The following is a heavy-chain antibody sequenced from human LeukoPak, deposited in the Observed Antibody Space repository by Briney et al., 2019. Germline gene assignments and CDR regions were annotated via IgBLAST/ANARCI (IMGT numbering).Heavy chain of an antibody. CDR2: ISPNSGVT. Sequence: ASVKVSCKASGYTFSGFYIHWVRQDPGQGLEWMGWISPNSGVTNYAQKLQGRVTITRDTSIDTAYMQLSRLRSDDTAVYYCAKDRYGDYEAPFHYYMDAWGRGTTVTVSS. CDR1: GYTFSGFY. D-gene: IGHD5-12*01. J-gene: IGHJ6*03. CDR3: AKDRYGDYEAPFHYYMDA. V-gene: IGHV1-2*02.